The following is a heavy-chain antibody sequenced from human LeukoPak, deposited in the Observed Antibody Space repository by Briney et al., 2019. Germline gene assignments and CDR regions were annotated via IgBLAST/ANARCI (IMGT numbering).Heavy chain of an antibody. CDR1: GFTISSYA. Sequence: PGGSLRLSCAASGFTISSYAMKWVRQAPGKGLEYVSGISNDGGITHHANAVKGRFTVSRDNSKNTLYLQMGNLRAEDMAVYYCATEGFDIWGQGTMVTVSS. CDR3: ATEGFDI. J-gene: IGHJ3*02. V-gene: IGHV3-64*01. CDR2: ISNDGGIT.